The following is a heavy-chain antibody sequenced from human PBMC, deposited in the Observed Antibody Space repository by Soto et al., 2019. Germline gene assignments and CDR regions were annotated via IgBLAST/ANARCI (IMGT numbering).Heavy chain of an antibody. CDR3: ARDHGESCYYKYGRD. J-gene: IGHJ4*02. CDR2: IIPVIGSP. V-gene: IGHV1-69*01. CDR1: GDTFSSYA. Sequence: QVQLVQSGAEVKKPGSSVKVSCKASGDTFSSYAFIWVRQAPGQGLEWMGGIIPVIGSPNYAPKFQGRVTLTADESTSTDYMEVSSLRSEDTAVYYCARDHGESCYYKYGRDWGQGTLVTVSS. D-gene: IGHD2-15*01.